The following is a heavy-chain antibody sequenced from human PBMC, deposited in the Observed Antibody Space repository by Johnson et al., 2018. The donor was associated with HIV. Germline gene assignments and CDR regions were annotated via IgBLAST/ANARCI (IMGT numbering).Heavy chain of an antibody. J-gene: IGHJ3*02. CDR1: GFTFSSYA. CDR2: INWDGDST. CDR3: AKVARYGGSGWVDAFDI. V-gene: IGHV3-43D*03. D-gene: IGHD6-19*01. Sequence: VQLVESGGGVVQPGRSLRLSCAASGFTFSSYAMSWVRQAPGKVLEWVSGINWDGDSTYYADSVKGRFTISRDNSKNSLYLQMNSLRPEDTGLYYCAKVARYGGSGWVDAFDIWGQGTMVTVS.